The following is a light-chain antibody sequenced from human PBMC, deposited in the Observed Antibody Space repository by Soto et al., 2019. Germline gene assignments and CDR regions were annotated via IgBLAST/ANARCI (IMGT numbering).Light chain of an antibody. Sequence: QSALTQPPSASGSPGQSVTISCTGTSSDIGSHNYVSWYQQHPGKAPKLMIYDVSQRPSGVPDRFSGSKSGNTASLTVSGLQAEDEADYYCSSYTGSNSDVFGTGTKVTVL. CDR3: SSYTGSNSDV. V-gene: IGLV2-8*01. CDR1: SSDIGSHNY. CDR2: DVS. J-gene: IGLJ1*01.